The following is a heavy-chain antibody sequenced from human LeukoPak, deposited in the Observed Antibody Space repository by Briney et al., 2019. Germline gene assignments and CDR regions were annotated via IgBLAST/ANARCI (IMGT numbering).Heavy chain of an antibody. J-gene: IGHJ4*02. CDR1: GGTFSSYA. V-gene: IGHV1-69*13. D-gene: IGHD3-22*01. CDR3: ARIGNYYDSSGYLGY. CDR2: IIPIFGTA. Sequence: ASVTVSCKASGGTFSSYAISWVRQAPGQGLEWMGGIIPIFGTANYAQKFQGRVTITADESTSTAYMELSSLRSEDTAVYYCARIGNYYDSSGYLGYWGQGTLVTVSS.